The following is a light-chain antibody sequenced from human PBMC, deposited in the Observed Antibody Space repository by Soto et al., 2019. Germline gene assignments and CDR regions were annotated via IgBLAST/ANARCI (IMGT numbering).Light chain of an antibody. CDR2: TAS. CDR1: QSISSW. J-gene: IGKJ1*01. Sequence: DIEMTQSPSTLSASVGDRVTISCRASQSISSWLAWYQQKPGKAPKSLIYTASSLESGVPSRFSGSGSGTEFTLTISSLQPDDFATYYCQQYNSYPWTFGQGTKVEIK. CDR3: QQYNSYPWT. V-gene: IGKV1-5*03.